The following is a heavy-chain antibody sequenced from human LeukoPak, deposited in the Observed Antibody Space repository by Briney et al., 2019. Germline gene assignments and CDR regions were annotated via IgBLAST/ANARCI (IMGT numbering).Heavy chain of an antibody. CDR2: IKTDGSAT. Sequence: GGSLRLSCAASEFTFSSYWMHWVRQAPGKGLVWVSRIKTDGSATGYADSVKGRFTVSRDNAKNTLYLQMNSLRAEDTAVYYCARNWGPDYWGQGTLVTVSS. CDR1: EFTFSSYW. D-gene: IGHD7-27*01. V-gene: IGHV3-74*01. J-gene: IGHJ4*02. CDR3: ARNWGPDY.